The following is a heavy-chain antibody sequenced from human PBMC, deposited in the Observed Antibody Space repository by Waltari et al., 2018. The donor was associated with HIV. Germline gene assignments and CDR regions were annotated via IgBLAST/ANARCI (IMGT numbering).Heavy chain of an antibody. Sequence: VQMLESGGDLVQPGGSLRLSCAVSGLNFATSGLGWVRQAPGKGREWMSAITSSGGRTYYAESVKGRFIISRENSKKTVTLQLKNLRLGDTAMYYCATCNIGSGWYLKSPIRIWGQGTLVTVS. D-gene: IGHD6-19*01. CDR3: ATCNIGSGWYLKSPIRI. CDR1: GLNFATSG. V-gene: IGHV3-23*01. J-gene: IGHJ4*02. CDR2: ITSSGGRT.